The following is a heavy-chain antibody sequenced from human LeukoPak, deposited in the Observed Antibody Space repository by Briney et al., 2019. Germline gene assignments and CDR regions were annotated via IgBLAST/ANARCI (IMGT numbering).Heavy chain of an antibody. CDR2: ISGSGGST. J-gene: IGHJ4*02. CDR3: AKDGNTAMVRGPFDY. CDR1: GFTFSSYA. D-gene: IGHD5-18*01. Sequence: PGGSLRLSCAASGFTFSSYAMSWVRQAPGRGLEWVSAISGSGGSTYYADSVKGRFTISRDNSKNTLYLQMNSLRAEDTAVYYCAKDGNTAMVRGPFDYWGQGTLVTVSS. V-gene: IGHV3-23*01.